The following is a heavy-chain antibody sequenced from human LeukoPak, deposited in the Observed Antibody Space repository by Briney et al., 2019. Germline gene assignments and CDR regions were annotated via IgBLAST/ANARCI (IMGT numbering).Heavy chain of an antibody. V-gene: IGHV4-59*08. CDR3: ASTYYDFWSGYSRPGYFDY. CDR2: IYYSGST. CDR1: GDSISSFY. J-gene: IGHJ4*02. Sequence: SETLSLTCSVSGDSISSFYWNWIRQPPGKGLEWIGYIYYSGSTNYNPSLKSRVTISVDTSKNQFSLKLSSVTAADTAVYYCASTYYDFWSGYSRPGYFDYWGQGTLVTVSS. D-gene: IGHD3-3*01.